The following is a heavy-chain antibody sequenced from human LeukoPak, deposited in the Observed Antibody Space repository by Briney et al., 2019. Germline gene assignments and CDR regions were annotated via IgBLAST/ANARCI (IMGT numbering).Heavy chain of an antibody. J-gene: IGHJ3*01. D-gene: IGHD2-2*01. Sequence: ASVKVSCKASGYTFTGFYMHWVRQAPGQGLEWMGWINPNSGGTNYAQNFQGRVTMTRDTSISTAYMELSRLRSDDTAVYYCARDGGGQDIVVIPASDAFDFWGQGTMVTVSS. CDR2: INPNSGGT. V-gene: IGHV1-2*02. CDR3: ARDGGGQDIVVIPASDAFDF. CDR1: GYTFTGFY.